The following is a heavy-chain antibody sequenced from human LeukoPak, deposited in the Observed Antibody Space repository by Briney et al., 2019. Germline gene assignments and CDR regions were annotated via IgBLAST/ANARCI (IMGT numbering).Heavy chain of an antibody. CDR1: GFTFSSYA. CDR2: ISGSGSST. Sequence: GGSLRLSCAASGFTFSSYAMSWVRQAPGKGLEWVSAISGSGSSTYYADSVKGRFTISRDNSKNTLYLQMNSLRAEDTAVYYCAKDSSYFDWLSAEYFQHWGQGTLVTVSS. J-gene: IGHJ1*01. V-gene: IGHV3-23*01. CDR3: AKDSSYFDWLSAEYFQH. D-gene: IGHD3-9*01.